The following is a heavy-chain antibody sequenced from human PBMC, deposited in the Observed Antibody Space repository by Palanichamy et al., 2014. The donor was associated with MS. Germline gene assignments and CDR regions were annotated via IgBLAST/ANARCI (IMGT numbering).Heavy chain of an antibody. Sequence: EVQLLESGGGLVQPGGSLRVSCAASGFTFSSYAMSWVRQAPGKGLEWVSAMSGDGGSTNYADSVKGRFTISRDNSKNTLYLQMNSLRAEDTAVYYCAKGRLGIYYFYDMDVWGPGTTVTVSS. CDR2: MSGDGGST. V-gene: IGHV3-23*01. CDR1: GFTFSSYA. CDR3: AKGRLGIYYFYDMDV. D-gene: IGHD7-27*01. J-gene: IGHJ6*02.